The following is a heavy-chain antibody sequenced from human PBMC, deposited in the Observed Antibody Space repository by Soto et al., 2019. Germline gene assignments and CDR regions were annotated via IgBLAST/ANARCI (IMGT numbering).Heavy chain of an antibody. CDR2: INSDGSSI. J-gene: IGHJ4*02. CDR3: TRGYSGYGNFDY. CDR1: GFTISSYW. V-gene: IGHV3-74*01. D-gene: IGHD5-12*01. Sequence: EVQVVDAGGDLVQPGGSLRLSCADSGFTISSYWMHWVHQAPGKGLVWVSRINSDGSSISYADSVKGRFTISRDNAKNTLYLQMNSLRVDDTAVYYCTRGYSGYGNFDYWVQGTLVTVSS.